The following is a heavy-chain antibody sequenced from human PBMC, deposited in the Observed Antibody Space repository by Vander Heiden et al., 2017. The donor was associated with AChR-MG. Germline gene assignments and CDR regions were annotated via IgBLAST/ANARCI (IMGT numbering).Heavy chain of an antibody. CDR1: GGTFSSYA. CDR3: ATGAEPQPLSNFDY. J-gene: IGHJ4*02. Sequence: QVQLVQSGAEVKKPGSSVKVSCKASGGTFSSYAISWVRQAPGQGLEWMGGIIPIFGTANYAQKVQGRVTITADKSTSTAYMELSRMRSEDTAVYYCATGAEPQPLSNFDYWGQGTLVTVSS. D-gene: IGHD1-1*01. CDR2: IIPIFGTA. V-gene: IGHV1-69*06.